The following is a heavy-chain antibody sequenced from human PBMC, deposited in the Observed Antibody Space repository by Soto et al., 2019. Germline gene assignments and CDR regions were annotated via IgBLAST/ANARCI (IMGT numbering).Heavy chain of an antibody. CDR1: GFSLSTNGVG. CDR3: AHGDDYGDYANWFDP. J-gene: IGHJ5*02. CDR2: IYWDDDK. D-gene: IGHD4-17*01. Sequence: QITLKESGPTLVKPTQTLTLTCTFSGFSLSTNGVGVGWIRQPPGKALEWLALIYWDDDKRYSPSLKSRLTNTKDPSRNQVVLTMTNMDPVDTATYYCAHGDDYGDYANWFDPWGQGTLVIVSS. V-gene: IGHV2-5*02.